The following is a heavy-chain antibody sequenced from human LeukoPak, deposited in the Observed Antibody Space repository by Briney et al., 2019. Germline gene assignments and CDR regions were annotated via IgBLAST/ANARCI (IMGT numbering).Heavy chain of an antibody. V-gene: IGHV3-48*01. Sequence: PGGSLRLSCAASGFTFSSYSMNWVRQAPGKGLEWVSYISSSSGTIYYADSVKGRFTISRDNAKNSLYLQMNSLRAEDTAVYCCARVGVGYYYDSSGYGMDVWGQGTTVTVSS. D-gene: IGHD3-22*01. CDR1: GFTFSSYS. J-gene: IGHJ6*02. CDR2: ISSSSGTI. CDR3: ARVGVGYYYDSSGYGMDV.